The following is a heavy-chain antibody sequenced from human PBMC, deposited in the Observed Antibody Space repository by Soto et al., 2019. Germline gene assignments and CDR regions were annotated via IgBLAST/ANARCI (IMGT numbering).Heavy chain of an antibody. Sequence: SGGSLRLSCAASGFTFSSFGLHWVRQAPGKGLECVALISYDGSKKYYADSVKGRFTISRDNSKNTLYLQMNSLRAEDTAVYYCSLDSVVASGATIDYWGQGTLVPVSS. CDR1: GFTFSSFG. D-gene: IGHD2-15*01. V-gene: IGHV3-30*03. J-gene: IGHJ4*02. CDR3: SLDSVVASGATIDY. CDR2: ISYDGSKK.